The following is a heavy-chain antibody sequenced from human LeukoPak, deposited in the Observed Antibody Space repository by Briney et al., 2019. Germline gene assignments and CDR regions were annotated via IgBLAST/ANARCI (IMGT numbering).Heavy chain of an antibody. V-gene: IGHV4-59*01. Sequence: SETLSLTCTVSGGSISSYYWSWIRQPPGKGLEWIGYIYYSGSTNYNPSPKSRVTISVDTSKNQFSLKLSSVTAADTAVYYCARRSSGWYIDYWGQGTLVTVSS. D-gene: IGHD6-19*01. CDR2: IYYSGST. CDR1: GGSISSYY. J-gene: IGHJ4*02. CDR3: ARRSSGWYIDY.